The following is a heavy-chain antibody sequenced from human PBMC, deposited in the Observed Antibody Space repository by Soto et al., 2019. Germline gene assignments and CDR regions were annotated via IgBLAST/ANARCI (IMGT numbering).Heavy chain of an antibody. J-gene: IGHJ5*02. V-gene: IGHV1-69*13. CDR2: IIPIFGTT. CDR1: GGTFSSYA. D-gene: IGHD6-13*01. Sequence: ASVKVSCKASGGTFSSYAISWVRQAPGQGLEWMGGIIPIFGTTNYAQKFQGRVTITADESTSTAYMELSSLRSEDTAVYYCARRAAGIPQEEINWFDPWGQGTLVTVSS. CDR3: ARRAAGIPQEEINWFDP.